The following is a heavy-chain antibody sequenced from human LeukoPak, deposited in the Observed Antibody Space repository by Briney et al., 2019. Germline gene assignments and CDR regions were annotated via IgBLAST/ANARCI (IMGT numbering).Heavy chain of an antibody. V-gene: IGHV1-18*04. J-gene: IGHJ5*02. Sequence: VASVKVSCKASGYTFTSYGISWVRQAPGQGLEWMGWISAYYGNTNYAQKLQGRVTMTTDTSTSTAYMELRSLRSDDTAVYYCAQHDYGDWFDPWGQGTLVTVSS. CDR3: AQHDYGDWFDP. D-gene: IGHD4-17*01. CDR2: ISAYYGNT. CDR1: GYTFTSYG.